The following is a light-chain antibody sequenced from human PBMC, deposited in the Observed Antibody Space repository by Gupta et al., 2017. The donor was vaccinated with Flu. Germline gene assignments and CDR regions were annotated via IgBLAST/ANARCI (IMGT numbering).Light chain of an antibody. CDR3: QQYGSSPLT. J-gene: IGKJ4*01. V-gene: IGKV3-20*01. CDR2: GVS. Sequence: ERATLSCRASQSVNSRYFGWYQQKPGQTPRLLIYGVSSRATGIPDRFSGSGSGTDFTLTISRLEPEDFAVYYCQQYGSSPLTFGGGTKVEIK. CDR1: QSVNSRY.